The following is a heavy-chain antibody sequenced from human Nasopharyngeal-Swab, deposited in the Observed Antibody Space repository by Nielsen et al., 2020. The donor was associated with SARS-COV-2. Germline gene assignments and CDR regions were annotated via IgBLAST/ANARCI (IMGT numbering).Heavy chain of an antibody. Sequence: GESLKISCAASGFTFSSYAMSWVRQAPGKGLEWVSAISGSGGSTYYADSVKGRFTISRDSSKNTLYLQMNSLRAEDTAVYYCAKDIEYYDFWSGHYYYYMDVWGKGTTVTVSS. CDR1: GFTFSSYA. V-gene: IGHV3-23*01. CDR2: ISGSGGST. J-gene: IGHJ6*03. CDR3: AKDIEYYDFWSGHYYYYMDV. D-gene: IGHD3-3*01.